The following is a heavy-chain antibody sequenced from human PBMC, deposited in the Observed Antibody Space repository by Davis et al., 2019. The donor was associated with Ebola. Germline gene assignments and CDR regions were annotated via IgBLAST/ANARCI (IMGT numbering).Heavy chain of an antibody. CDR2: IYHSGST. CDR3: ARHGVGATNLYYYYYGMDV. V-gene: IGHV4-4*02. J-gene: IGHJ6*02. D-gene: IGHD1-26*01. Sequence: SETLSLTCAVSGGSISSSNWWSWVRQPPGKGLEWIGEIYHSGSTNYSPSFQGQVTISADKSISTAYLQWSSLKASDTAMYYCARHGVGATNLYYYYYGMDVWGQGTTVTVSS. CDR1: GGSISSSNW.